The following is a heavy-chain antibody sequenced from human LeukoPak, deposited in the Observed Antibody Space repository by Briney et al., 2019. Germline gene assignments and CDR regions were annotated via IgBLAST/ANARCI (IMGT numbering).Heavy chain of an antibody. V-gene: IGHV1-2*02. D-gene: IGHD6-6*01. CDR3: ARDLDEYIKNDY. Sequence: GSVKVSCKASGYTFTGYYMHWVRQAPGQGLEWMGWINPNSGGTNYAQKFQGRVTMTRDTSISTAYMELSRLRSDDTAVHYCARDLDEYIKNDYWGQGTLVTVSS. J-gene: IGHJ4*02. CDR2: INPNSGGT. CDR1: GYTFTGYY.